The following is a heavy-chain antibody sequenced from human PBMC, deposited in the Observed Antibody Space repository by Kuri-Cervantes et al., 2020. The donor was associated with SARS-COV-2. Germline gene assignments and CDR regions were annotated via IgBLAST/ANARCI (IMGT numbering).Heavy chain of an antibody. D-gene: IGHD3-10*01. V-gene: IGHV3-48*01. CDR2: ISASSSTI. CDR3: ARDYGYFGY. Sequence: GESLKISCAASGFTFSSYNMNWVRQAPGKGLEWVSYISASSSTIYYADSVKGRFTISRDNAKNSLYLQMNSLRAEDTAVYYCARDYGYFGYWGQGTLVTVSS. J-gene: IGHJ4*02. CDR1: GFTFSSYN.